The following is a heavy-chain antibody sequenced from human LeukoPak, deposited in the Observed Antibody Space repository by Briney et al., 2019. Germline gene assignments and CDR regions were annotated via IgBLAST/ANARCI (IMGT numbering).Heavy chain of an antibody. V-gene: IGHV1-2*02. CDR3: AREGLYGDYNFALDF. CDR1: GYTFTGYY. CDR2: INPNSGDT. Sequence: GASVKVSCKPSGYTFTGYYIHWVRQVPGQGLEWMGGINPNSGDTNYAQKFQGRVTLTRDTSINTAYLHLSSLTSDDTAVYYCAREGLYGDYNFALDFWGQGTMVTVSS. D-gene: IGHD4-17*01. J-gene: IGHJ6*01.